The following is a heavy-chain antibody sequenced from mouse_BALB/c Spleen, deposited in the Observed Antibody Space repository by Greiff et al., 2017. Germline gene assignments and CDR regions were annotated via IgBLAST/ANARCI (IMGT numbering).Heavy chain of an antibody. Sequence: QVQLQQSGAELAKPGASVKMSCKASGYTFTSYWMHWVKQRPGQGLEWIGYINPSTGYTEYNQKFKDKATLTADKSSSTAYMQLSSLTSEDSAVYYCAHYGSFAYWGQGTLVTVSA. J-gene: IGHJ3*01. CDR2: INPSTGYT. CDR1: GYTFTSYW. CDR3: AHYGSFAY. V-gene: IGHV1-7*01. D-gene: IGHD2-2*01.